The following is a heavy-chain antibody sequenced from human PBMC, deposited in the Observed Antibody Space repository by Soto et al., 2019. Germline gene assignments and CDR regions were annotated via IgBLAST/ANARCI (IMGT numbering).Heavy chain of an antibody. V-gene: IGHV1-18*01. CDR2: ISAHNDNT. J-gene: IGHJ4*02. D-gene: IGHD2-2*01. Sequence: ASVKVSCKASGYTFTSLCISWVRQAPGQGLEWMGWISAHNDNTRYAQKLQGRVTMTTDTSTRTAYMELRSLRSDDTAVYYCTREYCSSSSCYGPDYWGQGTLVTVSS. CDR1: GYTFTSLC. CDR3: TREYCSSSSCYGPDY.